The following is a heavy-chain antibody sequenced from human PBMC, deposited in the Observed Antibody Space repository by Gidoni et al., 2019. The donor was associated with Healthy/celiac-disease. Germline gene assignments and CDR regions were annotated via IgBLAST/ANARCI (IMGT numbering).Heavy chain of an antibody. CDR3: AAYRPLWFGELLYYGMDV. Sequence: QVQLQESGPGLVKPSATLSITCTVSGGSISRYYGNWIRQPPGKGLEWIGYIYYSGSTNYNPSLKSRVTISVDTSKNQFSLKLSSVTAADTAVYYCAAYRPLWFGELLYYGMDVWGQGTTVTVSS. CDR2: IYYSGST. V-gene: IGHV4-59*01. D-gene: IGHD3-10*01. CDR1: GGSISRYY. J-gene: IGHJ6*02.